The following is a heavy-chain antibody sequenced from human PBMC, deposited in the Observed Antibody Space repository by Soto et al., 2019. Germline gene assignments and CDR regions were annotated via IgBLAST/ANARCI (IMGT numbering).Heavy chain of an antibody. CDR2: INPSTGTT. CDR1: GCTFTNDY. J-gene: IGHJ4*01. CDR3: ARASWDRVRGFKEFDY. V-gene: IGHV1-46*01. Sequence: QVQLVQSGAEVKKPGASVKVSCKASGCTFTNDYMHWVRQAPGQGLEWMGIINPSTGTTSYAQKFQGRVTMTRDTSTSTVHMELSSLRSDDTAVYYCARASWDRVRGFKEFDYWGHGTLVTVSS. D-gene: IGHD3-10*01.